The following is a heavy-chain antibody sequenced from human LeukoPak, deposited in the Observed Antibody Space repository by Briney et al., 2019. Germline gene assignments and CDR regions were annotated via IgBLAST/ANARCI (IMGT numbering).Heavy chain of an antibody. CDR3: ARGAGWYHAFHI. CDR2: IYTSGST. CDR1: GGSISSGGYS. J-gene: IGHJ3*02. V-gene: IGHV4-61*02. Sequence: SQTLSLTCAVSGGSISSGGYSWSWIRQPPGKGLEWIGRIYTSGSTTYNPSLKSRVTISVDTSKNQFSLNLSSVTAADTAVYYCARGAGWYHAFHIWGQGTMVTVSS. D-gene: IGHD6-19*01.